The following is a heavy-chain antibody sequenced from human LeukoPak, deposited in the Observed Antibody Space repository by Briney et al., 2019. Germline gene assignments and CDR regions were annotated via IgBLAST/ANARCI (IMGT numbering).Heavy chain of an antibody. CDR3: AKGLDYTTYGYYFDY. CDR1: GFTFSSYS. V-gene: IGHV3-23*01. J-gene: IGHJ4*02. D-gene: IGHD4-11*01. CDR2: IGAGGTFT. Sequence: GGSLRLSCAASGFTFSSYSMNWVRQAPGKGLEWVSGIGAGGTFTYYADSVKGRFTISRDNSRNTLYLQMNSLRADDTAVYYCAKGLDYTTYGYYFDYWGQGTLVTVSS.